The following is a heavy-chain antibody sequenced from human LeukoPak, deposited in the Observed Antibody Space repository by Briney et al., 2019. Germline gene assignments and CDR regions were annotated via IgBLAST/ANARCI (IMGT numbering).Heavy chain of an antibody. CDR2: INPNSGGT. Sequence: ASVKVSCKASGYTFTGYYMHWVRQAPGQGLEWMGWINPNSGGTNYAQKFRGRVTVTTDTSTSTAYMELRSLRSDDTAMYYCARDIDYNVDYWGQGTLVTVSS. CDR3: ARDIDYNVDY. V-gene: IGHV1-2*02. CDR1: GYTFTGYY. J-gene: IGHJ4*02. D-gene: IGHD4/OR15-4a*01.